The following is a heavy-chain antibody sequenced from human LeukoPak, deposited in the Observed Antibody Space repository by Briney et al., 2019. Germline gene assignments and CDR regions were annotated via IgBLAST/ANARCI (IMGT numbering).Heavy chain of an antibody. D-gene: IGHD5-12*01. J-gene: IGHJ4*02. CDR2: ISSSSDYI. CDR3: ARGARYSGYDYAEYDGGRDCFDY. V-gene: IGHV3-21*01. CDR1: GFTFSSYS. Sequence: PGGSLRLSCAASGFTFSSYSMNWVRQTPGKGLEWVSSISSSSDYIYYADSVKGRFTISRNNAKNSLYLQMNSLRAEDTAVYYCARGARYSGYDYAEYDGGRDCFDYWGQGTLVTVSS.